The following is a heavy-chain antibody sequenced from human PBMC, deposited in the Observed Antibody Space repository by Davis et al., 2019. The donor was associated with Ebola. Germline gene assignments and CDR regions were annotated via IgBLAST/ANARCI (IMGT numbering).Heavy chain of an antibody. J-gene: IGHJ4*02. CDR1: GGTFSSYA. CDR2: IIPILGIA. Sequence: AASVKVSCKASGGTFSSYAISWVRQAPGQGLEWMGRIIPILGIANYAQKFQGRVTMTEDTSTDTAYMELSSLRSEDTAVYYCATHISYYYDSSGDYFDYWGQGTLVTVSS. V-gene: IGHV1-69*04. D-gene: IGHD3-22*01. CDR3: ATHISYYYDSSGDYFDY.